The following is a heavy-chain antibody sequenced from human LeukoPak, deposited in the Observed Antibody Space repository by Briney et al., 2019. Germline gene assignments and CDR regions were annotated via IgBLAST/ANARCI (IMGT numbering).Heavy chain of an antibody. D-gene: IGHD3-3*01. CDR2: IYHCGST. J-gene: IGHJ4*02. CDR3: ARGTIFGVVSHFDY. Sequence: SQTLSLTCAVSGGSISSGGYSWSWIRQPPGKGLEWIGYIYHCGSTYYNPSLKSRVTISVDRSKNQFSLKLSSVTAADTAVYYCARGTIFGVVSHFDYWGQGTLVTVSS. V-gene: IGHV4-30-2*01. CDR1: GGSISSGGYS.